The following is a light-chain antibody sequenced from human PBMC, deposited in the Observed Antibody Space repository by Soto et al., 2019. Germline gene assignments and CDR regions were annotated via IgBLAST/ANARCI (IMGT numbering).Light chain of an antibody. CDR1: QSVSSN. CDR3: QQYNNWQYT. Sequence: EIVRTQSPATLSVSPGERATLSCRASQSVSSNLAWYQQKPGQAPRLLIYGASTRATGIPARFSGSGSGTEFTLTISSLQSEDFAVYYCQQYNNWQYTFGQGTKLEIK. CDR2: GAS. V-gene: IGKV3-15*01. J-gene: IGKJ2*01.